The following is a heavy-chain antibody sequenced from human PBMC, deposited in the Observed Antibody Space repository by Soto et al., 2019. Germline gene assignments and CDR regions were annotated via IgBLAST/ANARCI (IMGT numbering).Heavy chain of an antibody. V-gene: IGHV3-48*02. CDR2: ISSSSSTI. J-gene: IGHJ6*02. CDR1: GFTFSSYS. Sequence: EVQLVESGGGLVQPGGSLRLSCAASGFTFSSYSMNWVRQAPGKGLEWVSYISSSSSTIYYADSVKGRFTISRDNAKNSLYLQMNSLRDEDTAVYYCARDETTGDYYYYYGMDVWGQGTTVTVSS. CDR3: ARDETTGDYYYYYGMDV. D-gene: IGHD4-17*01.